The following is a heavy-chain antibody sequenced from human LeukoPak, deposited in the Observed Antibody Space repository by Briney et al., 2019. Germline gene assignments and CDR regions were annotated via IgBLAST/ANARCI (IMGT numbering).Heavy chain of an antibody. D-gene: IGHD6-19*01. V-gene: IGHV3-74*01. J-gene: IGHJ4*02. CDR3: ARATSGWYYFDY. CDR1: GFTFSSYW. CDR2: INTDGGST. Sequence: PGGSLRLSCAASGFTFSSYWMHWVRQAPGKGLVWVSRINTDGGSTSYAVSVKGRFTISRANATTTLYLQMHSLRAEATAVYYCARATSGWYYFDYWGQGTLVTVSS.